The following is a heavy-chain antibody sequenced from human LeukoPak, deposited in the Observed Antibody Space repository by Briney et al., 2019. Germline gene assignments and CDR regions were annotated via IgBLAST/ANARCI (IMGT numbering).Heavy chain of an antibody. CDR2: ISSNGGST. J-gene: IGHJ4*02. V-gene: IGHV3-64D*06. CDR1: GFTFSSYA. D-gene: IGHD2-2*01. CDR3: VKDVGYCSSTSCYAFAY. Sequence: GGSLRLSCSASGFTFSSYAMHWVRQAPGKGLEYVTAISSNGGSTYYADSVKGRFTISRDNSKNTLYLQMSSLRAEDTAVYYCVKDVGYCSSTSCYAFAYWGQGTLVTVSS.